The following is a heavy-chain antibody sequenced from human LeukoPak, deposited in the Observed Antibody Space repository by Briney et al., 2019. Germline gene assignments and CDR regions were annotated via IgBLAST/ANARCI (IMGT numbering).Heavy chain of an antibody. V-gene: IGHV4-59*01. Sequence: SETLSLTCAVSGGSISSYYWSWIRQPPGKGLEWIAYIYYSGSTHHNPSLKSRVTISVDTSKNQFSLELSSVTAADTAVYYCARYVWGSYPTFEDYWGQGTLVTVSS. CDR2: IYYSGST. D-gene: IGHD3-16*02. CDR3: ARYVWGSYPTFEDY. CDR1: GGSISSYY. J-gene: IGHJ4*02.